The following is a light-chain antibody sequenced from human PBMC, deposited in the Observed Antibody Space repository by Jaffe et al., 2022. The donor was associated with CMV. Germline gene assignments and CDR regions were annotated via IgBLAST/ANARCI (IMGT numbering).Light chain of an antibody. J-gene: IGKJ2*01. V-gene: IGKV3-15*01. CDR3: QQYKNWPLYT. Sequence: EIVMTQSPATLSVSPGERATLSCRASQNIGGDLAWYQQKPGQAPRLLIFDASRRASAIPPRFSGSGSGTEFTLTISSLQSEDFAVYYCQQYKNWPLYTFGQGTKLEIK. CDR1: QNIGGD. CDR2: DAS.